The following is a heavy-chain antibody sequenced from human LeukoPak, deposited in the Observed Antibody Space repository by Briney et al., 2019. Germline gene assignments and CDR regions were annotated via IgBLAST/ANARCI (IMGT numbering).Heavy chain of an antibody. CDR1: GDSISSYY. V-gene: IGHV4-59*01. CDR2: IYYSGST. CDR3: ARGISSGWYGAFDI. Sequence: SETLSLTCIVSGDSISSYYWSWIRQPPGKGLEWIGYIYYSGSTNYNPSLKSRVTISVDTSKNQFSLKLSSVTAADTAVNYCARGISSGWYGAFDIWGPGTMVTVSS. D-gene: IGHD6-19*01. J-gene: IGHJ3*02.